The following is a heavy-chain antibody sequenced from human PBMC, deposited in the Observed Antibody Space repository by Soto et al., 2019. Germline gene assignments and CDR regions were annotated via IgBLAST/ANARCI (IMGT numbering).Heavy chain of an antibody. V-gene: IGHV3-33*01. D-gene: IGHD6-13*01. CDR1: GFTFSSYG. CDR3: AAGSNVVDY. CDR2: IWYDGSNK. Sequence: QVQLVESGGGVVQPGRSLRLSCAASGFTFSSYGMQWVRQAPGKGLEWVAVIWYDGSNKYYADSVKGRFTISRDNSKNTLYLQMNSLRAEDTAVYYCAAGSNVVDYWSQGTLVTVSA. J-gene: IGHJ4*02.